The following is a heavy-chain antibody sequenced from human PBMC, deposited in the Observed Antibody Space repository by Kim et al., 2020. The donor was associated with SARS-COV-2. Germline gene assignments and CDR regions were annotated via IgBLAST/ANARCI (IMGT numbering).Heavy chain of an antibody. Sequence: GGSLRLSCATAGFTFSAYEMKWGRQAPGKGLEWLAFITNASATRYYGDSGEGRLTISRDNGKNSLFLQMNSLRDEYTALYYCVRDRMGGAFDMWGQGTMVTVSS. D-gene: IGHD3-16*01. CDR3: VRDRMGGAFDM. V-gene: IGHV3-48*02. CDR2: ITNASATR. CDR1: GFTFSAYE. J-gene: IGHJ3*02.